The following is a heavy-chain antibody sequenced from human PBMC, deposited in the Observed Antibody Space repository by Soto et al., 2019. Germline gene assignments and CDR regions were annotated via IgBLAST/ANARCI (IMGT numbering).Heavy chain of an antibody. CDR3: ARDGGNYFDY. D-gene: IGHD3-16*01. J-gene: IGHJ4*02. CDR2: IKQDGSEK. CDR1: EFTFIRYW. Sequence: GWSLRLSCTSSEFTFIRYWMSWVRQAPGKGLEWVASIKQDGSEKYYVDSVKGRFSISRDNAKNSLYLQMNSLRAEDTAVYYCARDGGNYFDYWGQGTLVTVSS. V-gene: IGHV3-7*03.